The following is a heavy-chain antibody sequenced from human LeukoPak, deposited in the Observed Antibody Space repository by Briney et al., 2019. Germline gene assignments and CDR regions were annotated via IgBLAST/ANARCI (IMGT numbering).Heavy chain of an antibody. V-gene: IGHV6-1*01. CDR1: GDSVSSNSAA. Sequence: SQTLSLTCALSGDSVSSNSAAWNWLRQSPSRGLEWLGRTYYRSRWYSDYAVSVKSLITINPDTSKNQFSLHLNSVTPEDTAVYYCASSQTSDAFHIWGQGTVVTVSS. J-gene: IGHJ3*02. CDR3: ASSQTSDAFHI. CDR2: TYYRSRWYS.